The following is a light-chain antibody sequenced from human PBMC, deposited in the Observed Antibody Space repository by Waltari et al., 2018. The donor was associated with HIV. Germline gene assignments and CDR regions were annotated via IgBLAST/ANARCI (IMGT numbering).Light chain of an antibody. CDR1: SSNVGSYNL. Sequence: QSALTQPASVSGSPGQSITISCTGTSSNVGSYNLVPWYQQHPGRAPKVMIYEVSKRPSGVSNRFSGSKSGNTASLKISGLQAEDEADYYCCSYTGSNPFLLFGGGTKLTVL. CDR3: CSYTGSNPFLL. J-gene: IGLJ2*01. V-gene: IGLV2-23*02. CDR2: EVS.